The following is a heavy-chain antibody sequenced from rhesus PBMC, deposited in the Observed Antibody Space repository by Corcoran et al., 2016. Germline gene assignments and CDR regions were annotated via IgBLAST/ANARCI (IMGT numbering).Heavy chain of an antibody. D-gene: IGHD6-31*01. Sequence: QLQLQESGPGLVKPSETLSVTCAVSGGSISSSYWSWIRQAPGKGLEWIGYIYGSGSSTNYNPSLKSRVTLSVYTSKNQLSLKLSSVTAADTAVYYCASTTYSSGWPIFDYWGQGVLVTVSS. V-gene: IGHV4-169*02. CDR2: IYGSGSST. J-gene: IGHJ4*01. CDR3: ASTTYSSGWPIFDY. CDR1: GGSISSSY.